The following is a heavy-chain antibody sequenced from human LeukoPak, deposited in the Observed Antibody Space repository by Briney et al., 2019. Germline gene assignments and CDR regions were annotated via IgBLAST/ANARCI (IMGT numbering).Heavy chain of an antibody. Sequence: GGSLRLSCAASGFTFSRYAMHWVRQAPGKGLESVSAISSNGGSTYYANSVKGRFTISRDNSKNTLYLQMGSLRAEDLAVYYCARDFGLTGKVDYWGQGTLVTVPS. CDR2: ISSNGGST. CDR3: ARDFGLTGKVDY. CDR1: GFTFSRYA. D-gene: IGHD1-20*01. V-gene: IGHV3-64*01. J-gene: IGHJ4*02.